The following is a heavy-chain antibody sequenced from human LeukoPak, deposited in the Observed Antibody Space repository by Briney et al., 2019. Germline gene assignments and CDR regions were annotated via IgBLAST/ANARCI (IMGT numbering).Heavy chain of an antibody. J-gene: IGHJ6*02. CDR2: IYYSGST. V-gene: IGHV4-59*01. CDR3: ARGGWLDYGDYDYYYGMDV. D-gene: IGHD4-17*01. Sequence: PSETLSLTCTVPGGSISSYYWSWIRQPPGKGLEWIGYIYYSGSTNYNPSLKSRVTISVDTSKNQFSLKLSSVTAADTAVYYCARGGWLDYGDYDYYYGMDVWGQGTTVTVSS. CDR1: GGSISSYY.